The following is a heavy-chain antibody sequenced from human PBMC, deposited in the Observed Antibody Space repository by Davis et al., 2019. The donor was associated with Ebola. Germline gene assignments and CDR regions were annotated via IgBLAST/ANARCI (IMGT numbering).Heavy chain of an antibody. CDR2: INDSGST. Sequence: SETLSLTCAVYGGSFSGYYWSCIRQTPEKGLQWIGEINDSGSTNYNPSLKSRVTISVDTSKNQFSLKLSSVTAADTAVYYCASGITIFGVVSNYYYYGMDVWGQGTTVTVSS. CDR1: GGSFSGYY. CDR3: ASGITIFGVVSNYYYYGMDV. J-gene: IGHJ6*02. D-gene: IGHD3-3*01. V-gene: IGHV4-34*01.